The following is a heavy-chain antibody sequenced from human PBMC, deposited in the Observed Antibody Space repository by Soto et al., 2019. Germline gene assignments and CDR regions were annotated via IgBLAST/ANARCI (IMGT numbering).Heavy chain of an antibody. D-gene: IGHD5-12*01. J-gene: IGHJ4*02. CDR2: SYYTGSS. CDR3: ARDLRGYSRYDYLDY. V-gene: IGHV4-31*03. CDR1: GGSISRGGYY. Sequence: PSETLSLTCTVSGGSISRGGYYWSWIRQHPGKGLEWVGYSYYTGSSYYNPSLKSRVTISVDASKNQLSLRLASVTAADTAVYYCARDLRGYSRYDYLDYWGQGIPVTAPQ.